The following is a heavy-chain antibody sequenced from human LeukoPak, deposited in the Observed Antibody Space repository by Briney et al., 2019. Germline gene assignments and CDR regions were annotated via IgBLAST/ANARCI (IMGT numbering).Heavy chain of an antibody. CDR2: LYTSGST. CDR1: GGSISSYY. V-gene: IGHV4-4*07. J-gene: IGHJ4*02. Sequence: SETLSLTCTVSGGSISSYYWSWIRQPAGKGLEWIGRLYTSGSTNYNPSLKSRVTMSVDTSKNQFSLKLTSMTAADTVVYYCARGGSSGYYYGWGQGTLVTVSS. D-gene: IGHD3-22*01. CDR3: ARGGSSGYYYG.